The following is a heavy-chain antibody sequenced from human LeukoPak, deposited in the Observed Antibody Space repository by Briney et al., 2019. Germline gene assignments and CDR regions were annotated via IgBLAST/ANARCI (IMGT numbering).Heavy chain of an antibody. V-gene: IGHV4-59*01. CDR3: ARAGSGWSDFDY. CDR1: GGSISSYY. Sequence: SETLSLTCTVSGGSISSYYWSWIRQPPGKGLEWIGYTYYSGSTNYNPSLKSRVTISVDTSKNQFSLKLSSVTAADTAVYYCARAGSGWSDFDYWGQGTLVTVSS. J-gene: IGHJ4*02. CDR2: TYYSGST. D-gene: IGHD6-19*01.